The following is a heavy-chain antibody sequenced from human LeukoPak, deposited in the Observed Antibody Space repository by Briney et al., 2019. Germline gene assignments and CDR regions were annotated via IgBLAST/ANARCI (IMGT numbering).Heavy chain of an antibody. CDR1: GYTLTELS. CDR3: ATPRGGYYSA. V-gene: IGHV1-24*01. CDR2: FDREDGET. Sequence: ASVKVSCKVSGYTLTELSMHWVRQALGKGLEWMGRFDREDGETVYAQKFQGRVTMTEDTVTDTAYMEVSSLRSEDTAVYYCATPRGGYYSAWGQGTLVTVSS. J-gene: IGHJ4*02. D-gene: IGHD3-22*01.